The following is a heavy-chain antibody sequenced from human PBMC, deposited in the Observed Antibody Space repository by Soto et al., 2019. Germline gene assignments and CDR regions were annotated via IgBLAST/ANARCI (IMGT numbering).Heavy chain of an antibody. J-gene: IGHJ6*02. CDR1: GGSISSYY. CDR2: IYTSGST. D-gene: IGHD2-15*01. CDR3: ARDHWVVAANYHYYGMDV. V-gene: IGHV4-4*07. Sequence: SETLSLTCTVSGGSISSYYWSWIRQPAGKGLEWIGRIYTSGSTNYNPSLKSRVTMSVDTSKNQFSLKLSSVTAADTAVYYCARDHWVVAANYHYYGMDVWGQGTTVTVSS.